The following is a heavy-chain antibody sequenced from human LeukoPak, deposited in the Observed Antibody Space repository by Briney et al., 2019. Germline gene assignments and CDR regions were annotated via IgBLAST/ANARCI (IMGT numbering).Heavy chain of an antibody. D-gene: IGHD3-10*01. J-gene: IGHJ6*02. CDR2: INSDGSST. CDR1: GFTFSSYW. CDR3: ARYRYYYGSGSYYYYGMDV. Sequence: GGSLRLSCAASGFTFSSYWMHWVRQAPGKGLVWVSRINSDGSSTSYADSVKGRFTISRDNAKNSLYLQMNSLRAEDTAVYYCARYRYYYGSGSYYYYGMDVWGQGTTVTVSS. V-gene: IGHV3-74*01.